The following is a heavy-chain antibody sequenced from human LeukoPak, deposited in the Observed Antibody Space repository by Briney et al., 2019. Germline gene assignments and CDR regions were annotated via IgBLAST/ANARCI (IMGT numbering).Heavy chain of an antibody. CDR1: GGSTSSYY. V-gene: IGHV4-59*01. J-gene: IGHJ4*02. CDR3: ASLPPVAGISY. CDR2: IYYSGST. D-gene: IGHD6-19*01. Sequence: SETLSPTCTVSGGSTSSYYWSWIRQPPGKGLEWIGYIYYSGSTNYNPSLKSRVTISVDTSKNQFSLKLSSVTAADTAVYYCASLPPVAGISYWGQGTLVTVSS.